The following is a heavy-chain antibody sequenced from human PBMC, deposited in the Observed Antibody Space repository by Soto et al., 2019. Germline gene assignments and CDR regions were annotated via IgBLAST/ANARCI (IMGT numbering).Heavy chain of an antibody. CDR1: GFTFSTYN. CDR2: IPTTSSPI. J-gene: IGHJ5*02. V-gene: IGHV3-48*01. Sequence: PGGSLRLSCAASGFTFSTYNMVWVRQAPGKGLEWLSSIPTTSSPIYYANSVKGRFTISRDNAKNSLHLQMNSLRAEDTAVYYCARDPHIAVVVVAATRTNWFDPWGQGTLVTVSS. CDR3: ARDPHIAVVVVAATRTNWFDP. D-gene: IGHD2-15*01.